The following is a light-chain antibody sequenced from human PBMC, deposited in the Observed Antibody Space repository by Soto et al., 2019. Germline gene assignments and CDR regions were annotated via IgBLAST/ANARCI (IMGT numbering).Light chain of an antibody. CDR3: QQYNVWPLT. J-gene: IGKJ4*01. CDR1: QSVNSN. CDR2: VAS. V-gene: IGKV3-15*01. Sequence: EIVMTQSPVTLSVSPGDRATLSCRASQSVNSNLAWYQQKPGQTPKLLIYVASTRATGIPARFSGSGSGTEFTLTLRSLQSEDFAVYHCQQYNVWPLTFGGGTKVEFK.